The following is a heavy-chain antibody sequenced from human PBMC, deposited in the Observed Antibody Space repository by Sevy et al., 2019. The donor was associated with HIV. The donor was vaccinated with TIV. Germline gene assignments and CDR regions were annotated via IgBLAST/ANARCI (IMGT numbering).Heavy chain of an antibody. CDR1: GFTFSDAW. D-gene: IGHD3-10*01. J-gene: IGHJ6*02. CDR3: QWFGAFYFYGMYV. CDR2: IKTKTDGGTT. Sequence: GGSLRLSCAASGFTFSDAWMTWVRQAPGKGLEWVGRIKTKTDGGTTDYAAPVKGRFTISRDDSKNTVYLQMNSMETEDTAVYYCQWFGAFYFYGMYVWGHGTTVTVSS. V-gene: IGHV3-15*01.